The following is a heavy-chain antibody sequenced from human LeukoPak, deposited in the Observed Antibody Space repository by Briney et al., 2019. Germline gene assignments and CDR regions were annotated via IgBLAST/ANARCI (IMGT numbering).Heavy chain of an antibody. V-gene: IGHV3-48*03. CDR3: ARVPYSSGLDY. D-gene: IGHD6-19*01. J-gene: IGHJ4*02. Sequence: GGSLRLSCAASGFTFSSYEMNWVRQAPGKGLEWVSYISSSGSTIYYADSVKGRFTISRDNAKNSLYLQMNSLRAEDTAVYYCARVPYSSGLDYWGQGTLVTVSS. CDR1: GFTFSSYE. CDR2: ISSSGSTI.